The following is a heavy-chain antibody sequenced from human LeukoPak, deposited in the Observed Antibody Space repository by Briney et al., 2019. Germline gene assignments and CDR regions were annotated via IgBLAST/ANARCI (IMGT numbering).Heavy chain of an antibody. J-gene: IGHJ2*01. Sequence: GGSLRLSCAASGFSFSSYGMHWVRQAPGKGLEWVAVIWSDGSNKYHGDSVKGRFTVSRDNSKNTLYLQMDHLRVEDTAVYYCARDVVGATNWYFDLWGGGTLVTVSS. CDR3: ARDVVGATNWYFDL. CDR2: IWSDGSNK. V-gene: IGHV3-33*01. D-gene: IGHD1-26*01. CDR1: GFSFSSYG.